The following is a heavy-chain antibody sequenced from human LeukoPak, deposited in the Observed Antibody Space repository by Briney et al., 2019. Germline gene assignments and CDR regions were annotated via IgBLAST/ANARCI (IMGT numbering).Heavy chain of an antibody. Sequence: SETLSLTCTVSGGSISRYYWSWIRQPPGKGLEWIGYIYYSGSTNYNPSLKSRVTISVGMSKNQVSLKLKSVTAADTAVYYCARDQDPPRYSSSALGAFDIWGQGTTVIVSS. CDR3: ARDQDPPRYSSSALGAFDI. V-gene: IGHV4-59*01. J-gene: IGHJ3*02. D-gene: IGHD6-6*01. CDR2: IYYSGST. CDR1: GGSISRYY.